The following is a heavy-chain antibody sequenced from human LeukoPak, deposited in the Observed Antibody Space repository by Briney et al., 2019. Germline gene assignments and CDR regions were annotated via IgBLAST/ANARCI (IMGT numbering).Heavy chain of an antibody. D-gene: IGHD3-16*01. CDR1: GFTFTNYN. CDR3: ARDGPLVRMITFGNDAFDI. Sequence: GGSLRLSCAASGFTFTNYNMNWVRQAPGKGLEWISYISGGSGTIYYADSVKGRFTISRDNAKNSLYLQMNSLRDEDTAVYYCARDGPLVRMITFGNDAFDIWGQGTMVTVSS. V-gene: IGHV3-48*02. CDR2: ISGGSGTI. J-gene: IGHJ3*02.